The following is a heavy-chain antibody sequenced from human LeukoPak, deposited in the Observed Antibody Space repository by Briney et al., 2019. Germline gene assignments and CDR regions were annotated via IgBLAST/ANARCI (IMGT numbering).Heavy chain of an antibody. V-gene: IGHV4-59*01. Sequence: SETLSLTCTVSGGSISSDYWSWIRQPPGKGLEWIGYIYYSGSTNYNPSLKSRVTISVDTSKNQFSLKLSSVTAADTAVYYCARYSSSWNFDYWGQGTLVTVSS. CDR2: IYYSGST. J-gene: IGHJ4*02. CDR3: ARYSSSWNFDY. D-gene: IGHD6-13*01. CDR1: GGSISSDY.